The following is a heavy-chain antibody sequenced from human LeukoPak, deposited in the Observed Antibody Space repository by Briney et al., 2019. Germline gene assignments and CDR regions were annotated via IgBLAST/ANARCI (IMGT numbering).Heavy chain of an antibody. CDR1: GFTFSSYA. Sequence: GSLRLSCAASGFTFSSYAMSWVRQAPGKGLEWIGEINHSGSTNYNPSLKSRVTISVDTSKNQFSLKLSSVTAADTAVYYCAREGPITIFGVVTYYFDYWGQGTLVTVSS. V-gene: IGHV4-34*01. CDR2: INHSGST. D-gene: IGHD3-3*01. CDR3: AREGPITIFGVVTYYFDY. J-gene: IGHJ4*02.